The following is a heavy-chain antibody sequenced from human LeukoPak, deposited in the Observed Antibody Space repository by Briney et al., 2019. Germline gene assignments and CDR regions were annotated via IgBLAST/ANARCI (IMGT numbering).Heavy chain of an antibody. CDR2: IWYDGNNK. V-gene: IGHV3-33*01. J-gene: IGHJ4*02. CDR3: ARVSRVDDFWSGYPYYFDY. Sequence: GGSLRLSCAASGFTFSSYGMHWVRQAPGKGLEWVALIWYDGNNKYYADSVKGRFTISRDNAKNSLYLQMNSLRAEDTAVYYCARVSRVDDFWSGYPYYFDYWGQGTLVTVSS. D-gene: IGHD3-3*01. CDR1: GFTFSSYG.